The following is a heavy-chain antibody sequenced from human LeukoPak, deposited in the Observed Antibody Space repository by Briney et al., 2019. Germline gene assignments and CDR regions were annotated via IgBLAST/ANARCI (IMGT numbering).Heavy chain of an antibody. J-gene: IGHJ4*02. CDR1: GFTFSSYG. D-gene: IGHD3-22*01. V-gene: IGHV3-23*01. CDR2: ISGSGGST. Sequence: GGSLRLSCAASGFTFSSYGMHWVRQAPGKGLEWVSAISGSGGSTYYADSVKGRFTISRDNSKNTLYLQMNSLRAEDTAVYYCAKTPNYYDSSGYYYVPGPSDYWGQGTLVTVSS. CDR3: AKTPNYYDSSGYYYVPGPSDY.